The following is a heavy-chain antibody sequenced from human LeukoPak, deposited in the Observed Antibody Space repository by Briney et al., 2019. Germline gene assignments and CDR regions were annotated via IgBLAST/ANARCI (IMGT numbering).Heavy chain of an antibody. D-gene: IGHD3-22*01. Sequence: SETLSLTCTVSGGSISSYYWSWIRQPPGKGLEWIGYIYYSGSTNYNPSLKSRVTISVDTSKNQFSLKLSSVTAADTAVYYCARDRGPYYYDSSGYLLNAFDIWGQGTMVTVSS. CDR3: ARDRGPYYYDSSGYLLNAFDI. J-gene: IGHJ3*02. CDR1: GGSISSYY. CDR2: IYYSGST. V-gene: IGHV4-59*01.